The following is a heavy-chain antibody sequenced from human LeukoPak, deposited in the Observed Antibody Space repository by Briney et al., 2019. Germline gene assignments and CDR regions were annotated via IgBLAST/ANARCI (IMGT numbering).Heavy chain of an antibody. J-gene: IGHJ5*02. Sequence: GASVKVSCKASGYTFTGYYMHWVRQAPGQGLEWMGWINPNSGGTNYAQKFQGRVTMTRDPSISTAYMELSRLRSDDTAVYYCARSSPAAIGQDWFDPWGQGTLVTVSS. CDR3: ARSSPAAIGQDWFDP. D-gene: IGHD2-2*01. V-gene: IGHV1-2*02. CDR1: GYTFTGYY. CDR2: INPNSGGT.